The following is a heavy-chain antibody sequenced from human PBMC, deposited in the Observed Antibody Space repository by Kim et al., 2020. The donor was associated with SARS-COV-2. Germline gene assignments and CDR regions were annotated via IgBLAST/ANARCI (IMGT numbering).Heavy chain of an antibody. Sequence: VKSRITINPDTSKNQFSLQLNSVTPEDTAVYYCASMDRRYSSSWYDTFDYWGQGTLVTVSS. J-gene: IGHJ4*02. V-gene: IGHV6-1*01. CDR3: ASMDRRYSSSWYDTFDY. D-gene: IGHD6-13*01.